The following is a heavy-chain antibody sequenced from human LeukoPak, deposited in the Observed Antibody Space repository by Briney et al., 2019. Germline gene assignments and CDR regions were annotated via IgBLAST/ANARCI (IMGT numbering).Heavy chain of an antibody. J-gene: IGHJ4*02. Sequence: PEASVKVSCKASGGTFSSYAISWVRQAPGQGLEWMGGIIPIFGTASYAQKFQGRVTITADESTSTAYMELSSLRSEDTAVYYCARGGSYHFDYWGQGTLVTVSS. V-gene: IGHV1-69*13. D-gene: IGHD1-26*01. CDR1: GGTFSSYA. CDR3: ARGGSYHFDY. CDR2: IIPIFGTA.